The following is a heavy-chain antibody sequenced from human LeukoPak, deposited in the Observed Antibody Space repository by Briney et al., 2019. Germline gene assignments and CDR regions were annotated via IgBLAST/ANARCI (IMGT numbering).Heavy chain of an antibody. V-gene: IGHV4-39*02. CDR2: ISYSGRT. CDR3: ASEYSTSSGDDY. Sequence: SETLSLTCTVSSGSLSNSGFSWGWIRQPPGEGLEWIGTISYSGRTYKNPSLKSRVTLSVETSKNQFSLTLSSVTAADTAIYYCASEYSTSSGDDYWGQGLLVTVSS. CDR1: SGSLSNSGFS. J-gene: IGHJ4*02. D-gene: IGHD2/OR15-2a*01.